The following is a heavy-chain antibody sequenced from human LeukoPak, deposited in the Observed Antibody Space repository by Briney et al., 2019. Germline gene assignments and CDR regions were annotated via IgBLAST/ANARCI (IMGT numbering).Heavy chain of an antibody. Sequence: SETLSLTCSVSGGSISRYYWSWIRQTPGMGLEWIGYIYSSGDINYNPSLTSRLTMSVDTSNNQVSLKLSSVTAADTAVYFCARQPPNTASFDYWGQGTLVTVSS. CDR2: IYSSGDI. CDR1: GGSISRYY. D-gene: IGHD2-21*02. V-gene: IGHV4-59*01. CDR3: ARQPPNTASFDY. J-gene: IGHJ4*02.